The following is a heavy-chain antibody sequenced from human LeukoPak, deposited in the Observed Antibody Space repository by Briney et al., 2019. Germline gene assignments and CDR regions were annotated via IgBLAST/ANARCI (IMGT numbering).Heavy chain of an antibody. CDR1: GFTFSSYS. Sequence: GESLRLSCAASGFTFSSYSMNWVRQAPGKGLEWVSYISSSSSTIYYADSVKGRFTISRDNAKNSLYLQMNSLRDEDTAVYYCARDPLRFLEEDGMDVWGQGTTVTVSS. CDR3: ARDPLRFLEEDGMDV. D-gene: IGHD3-3*01. J-gene: IGHJ6*02. CDR2: ISSSSSTI. V-gene: IGHV3-48*02.